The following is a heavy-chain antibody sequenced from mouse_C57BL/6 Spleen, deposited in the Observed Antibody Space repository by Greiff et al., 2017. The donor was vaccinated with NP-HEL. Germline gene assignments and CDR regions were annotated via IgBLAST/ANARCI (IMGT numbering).Heavy chain of an antibody. D-gene: IGHD1-1*01. Sequence: EVQLVESGPELVKPGASVKMSCKASGYTFTDYNMHWVKQSHGKSLEWIGYINPNNGGTSYNQKFKGKATLTVNKSSSTAYMELRSLTSEDSAVYYCAREAVTTVVASYWYFDVWGTGTTVTVSS. V-gene: IGHV1-22*01. CDR1: GYTFTDYN. CDR3: AREAVTTVVASYWYFDV. J-gene: IGHJ1*03. CDR2: INPNNGGT.